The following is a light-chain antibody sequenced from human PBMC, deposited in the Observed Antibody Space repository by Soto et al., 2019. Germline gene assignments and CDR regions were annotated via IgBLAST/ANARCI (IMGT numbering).Light chain of an antibody. Sequence: AALTQPASVSGAPGESITISCTGTSSDVGGYNYVSWYQQHPGKAPKLMIYEVSNRPSGVSNRFSGSKSGNTASLTISGLQAEDDADYYCTSYTSGSTLYVFGTGTKVTVL. CDR3: TSYTSGSTLYV. V-gene: IGLV2-14*01. CDR2: EVS. CDR1: SSDVGGYNY. J-gene: IGLJ1*01.